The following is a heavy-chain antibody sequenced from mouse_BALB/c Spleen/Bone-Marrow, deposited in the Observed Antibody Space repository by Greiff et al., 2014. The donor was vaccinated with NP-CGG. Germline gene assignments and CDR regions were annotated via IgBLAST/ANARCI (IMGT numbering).Heavy chain of an antibody. CDR3: ARGNYYDYDYFDY. Sequence: QLKESGPELVKPGASVKMSCKASGYTFTSYVMHWVKQKPGQGLEWIGYINPYNDGTTYNEKFKGKATLTSDKSSSTAYMGLSSLTPEDSAVYYCARGNYYDYDYFDYWGQGTTLTVSS. J-gene: IGHJ2*01. D-gene: IGHD2-4*01. CDR1: GYTFTSYV. V-gene: IGHV1-14*01. CDR2: INPYNDGT.